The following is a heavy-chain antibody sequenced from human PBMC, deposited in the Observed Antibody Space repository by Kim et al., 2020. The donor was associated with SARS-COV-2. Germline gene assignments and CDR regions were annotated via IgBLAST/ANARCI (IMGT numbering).Heavy chain of an antibody. D-gene: IGHD3-16*01. Sequence: GYAQKFQGRVNMTRNTSISTAYMELSSLRSEDTAVYYCARGVGLRGWFDPWGQGTLVTVSS. V-gene: IGHV1-8*01. CDR3: ARGVGLRGWFDP. J-gene: IGHJ5*02.